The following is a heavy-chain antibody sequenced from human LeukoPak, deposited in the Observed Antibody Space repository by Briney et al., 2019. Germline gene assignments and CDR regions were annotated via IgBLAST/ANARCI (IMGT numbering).Heavy chain of an antibody. CDR1: GHTFTRYG. CDR3: AREGWGTYSSGPYYFDY. Sequence: GASVKVSCKASGHTFTRYGISWVRQAPGQGLEWMGWISAYNGNTNYAQKVQGRVTMTTDTSTSTAYMELRSLRSDDTAVYYRAREGWGTYSSGPYYFDYWGLGTLVTVSS. J-gene: IGHJ4*02. D-gene: IGHD6-19*01. CDR2: ISAYNGNT. V-gene: IGHV1-18*04.